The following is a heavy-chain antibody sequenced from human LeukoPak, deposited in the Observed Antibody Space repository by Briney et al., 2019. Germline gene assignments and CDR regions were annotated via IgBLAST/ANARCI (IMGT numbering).Heavy chain of an antibody. V-gene: IGHV3-21*04. J-gene: IGHJ4*02. Sequence: GGSLRLSCAASGFTFSSYSMNWVRQAPGKGLEWVSSISSSSSYIYYADSVKGRFTISRDNSKNTLYLQMNSLRAEDTAVYYCAKNPVSYYYDSSGYVDYWGQGTLVTVSS. CDR3: AKNPVSYYYDSSGYVDY. D-gene: IGHD3-22*01. CDR1: GFTFSSYS. CDR2: ISSSSSYI.